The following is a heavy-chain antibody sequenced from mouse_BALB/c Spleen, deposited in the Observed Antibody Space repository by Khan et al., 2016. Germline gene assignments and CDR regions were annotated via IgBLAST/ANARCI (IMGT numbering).Heavy chain of an antibody. Sequence: QIQLVQSGPELKKPGETVKISCKASGYTFTDYSMHWVKQAPGNGLKWIGWINTETGEPTYADDFKGRFAFSLDTSASTAYLEINNLKNEDTATYFCARSTVVARNYYAMDYWGQGTSVTVSS. V-gene: IGHV9-2-1*01. CDR3: ARSTVVARNYYAMDY. CDR1: GYTFTDYS. J-gene: IGHJ4*01. CDR2: INTETGEP. D-gene: IGHD1-1*01.